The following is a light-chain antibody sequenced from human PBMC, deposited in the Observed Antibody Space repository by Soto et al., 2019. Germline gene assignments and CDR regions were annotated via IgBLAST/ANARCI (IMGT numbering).Light chain of an antibody. CDR1: SSDVGGYNY. CDR3: SSYTSSSTYVV. CDR2: NVS. Sequence: QSALTQPASVSGSPGQSITISSTGTSSDVGGYNYASWYQQHPGKAPKLLIYNVSNRPSGVSNRFSGSKSGNTASLTISGLQAEDEADYYCSSYTSSSTYVVFGGGTKLTVL. V-gene: IGLV2-14*01. J-gene: IGLJ2*01.